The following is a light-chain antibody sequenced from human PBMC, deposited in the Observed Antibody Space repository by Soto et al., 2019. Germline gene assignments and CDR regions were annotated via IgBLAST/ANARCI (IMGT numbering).Light chain of an antibody. V-gene: IGKV3-15*01. CDR1: QSVSTK. J-gene: IGKJ5*01. CDR2: GAS. Sequence: EIVMTQSPTTLSVSPGERATLSCRASQSVSTKLAWYQQNPGQVPSLLIYGASTRASGIPARFSGSGSGTEFTLTIGSLHSEDFAVYYCQQYSSSPSFGQGTRLEI. CDR3: QQYSSSPS.